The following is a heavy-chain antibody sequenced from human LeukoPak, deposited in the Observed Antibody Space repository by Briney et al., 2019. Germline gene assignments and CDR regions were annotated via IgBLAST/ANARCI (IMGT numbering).Heavy chain of an antibody. CDR3: ARQIPDERGYYQYYFDY. CDR2: NYHGGRT. Sequence: SETLSLNCTVSGGYISCIRYLWAWGRKPQGEGLERIGSNYHGGRTFYNPSLKSRVTVSADTSKNHISLTVRSVTAADTAVYYCARQIPDERGYYQYYFDYWGQGTLVTVSS. J-gene: IGHJ4*02. CDR1: GGYISCIRYL. D-gene: IGHD3-22*01. V-gene: IGHV4-39*01.